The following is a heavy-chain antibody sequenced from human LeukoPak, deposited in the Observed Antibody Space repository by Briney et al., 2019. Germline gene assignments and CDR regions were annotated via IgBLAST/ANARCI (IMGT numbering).Heavy chain of an antibody. CDR1: GGSISSSNYY. Sequence: SETLSLTCTVSGGSISSSNYYWGWIRQPPGKGLEWIGSIYYSGSTSYNPSLKSRVTISVDTSKNQFSLKLSPVTAADTAVFFCARHSSGHGKFDYWGQGTLVTVSS. CDR3: ARHSSGHGKFDY. D-gene: IGHD6-19*01. V-gene: IGHV4-39*01. CDR2: IYYSGST. J-gene: IGHJ4*02.